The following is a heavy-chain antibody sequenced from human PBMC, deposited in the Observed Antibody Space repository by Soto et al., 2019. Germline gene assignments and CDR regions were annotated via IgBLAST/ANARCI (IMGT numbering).Heavy chain of an antibody. CDR1: GFSLSTSGVA. D-gene: IGHD3-3*01. V-gene: IGHV2-5*02. J-gene: IGHJ4*02. CDR2: IFWDDDK. CDR3: ARIFDFWSGYYFSY. Sequence: QITLKESGPTLVKPTQTLTLTCTFSGFSLSTSGVAVGWIRQAPRKAPGWLAFIFWDDDKRCSPSVKNRPTITKDTSKHQLVLTMTNMDPVDTATYYCARIFDFWSGYYFSYWGRGTLVTVSS.